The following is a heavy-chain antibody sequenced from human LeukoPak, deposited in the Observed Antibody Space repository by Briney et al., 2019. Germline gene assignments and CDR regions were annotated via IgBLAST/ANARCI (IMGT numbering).Heavy chain of an antibody. CDR2: INTGNGNT. Sequence: ASVKVSCKTSGYTFTNYGMHWVPQAPRQSPEWMGWINTGNGNTKSSQKFQDRVTLTRDTSASTAYMELNSLSSEDTAVYYCARVPLDDASRHYYPHWGQGTLVTVSS. J-gene: IGHJ1*01. CDR1: GYTFTNYG. CDR3: ARVPLDDASRHYYPH. D-gene: IGHD3-10*01. V-gene: IGHV1-3*04.